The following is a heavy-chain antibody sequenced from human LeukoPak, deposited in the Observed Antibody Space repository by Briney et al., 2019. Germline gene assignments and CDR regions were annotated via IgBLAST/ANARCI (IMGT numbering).Heavy chain of an antibody. CDR2: IYYSGST. CDR1: GGSISSYY. CDR3: ARNPWYFDV. Sequence: SETLSLTCTVSGGSISSYYWSWIRQSPGKGLEWIAYIYYSGSTTYNPSLKSRVTISVDTSKNHFSLKLTSVTAADTAVYYCARNPWYFDVWGRGTLVTVSS. J-gene: IGHJ2*01. V-gene: IGHV4-59*01.